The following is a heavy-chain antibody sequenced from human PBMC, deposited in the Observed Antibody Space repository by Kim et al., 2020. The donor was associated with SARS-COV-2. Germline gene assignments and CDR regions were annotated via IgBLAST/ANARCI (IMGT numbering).Heavy chain of an antibody. J-gene: IGHJ6*02. Sequence: ASVKVSCKASGYTFTSYGISWVRQAPGQGLEWMGWISAYNGNTNYAQKLQGRVTRTTDTSTSTAYKALRSLRSDDTAVYYCARQVCSGDCYSWEYYYGFDVWGQGTTVTVSS. V-gene: IGHV1-18*04. CDR3: ARQVCSGDCYSWEYYYGFDV. D-gene: IGHD2-21*02. CDR2: ISAYNGNT. CDR1: GYTFTSYG.